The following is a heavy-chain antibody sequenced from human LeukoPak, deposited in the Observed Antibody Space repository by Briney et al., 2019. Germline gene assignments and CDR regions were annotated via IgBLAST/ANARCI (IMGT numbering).Heavy chain of an antibody. Sequence: GGSLRLSCAASGFTFSDHYMSWIRQAPGKGLEWVSYISSSGSTIYYADSVKGRFTISRDNAKNSLYLQMNSLRAEDTAVYYCARGGVATILYYCYGMDVWGQGTTVTVSS. D-gene: IGHD5-12*01. V-gene: IGHV3-11*01. CDR3: ARGGVATILYYCYGMDV. CDR2: ISSSGSTI. CDR1: GFTFSDHY. J-gene: IGHJ6*02.